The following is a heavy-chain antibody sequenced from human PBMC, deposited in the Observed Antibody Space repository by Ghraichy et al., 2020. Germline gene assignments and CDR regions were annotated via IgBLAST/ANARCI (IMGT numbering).Heavy chain of an antibody. V-gene: IGHV3-30*18. CDR1: GFTFSDFG. D-gene: IGHD2-2*01. J-gene: IGHJ5*02. Sequence: GALRLSCAASGFTFSDFGMHWVRQAPGKGLEWVAAISYDGSNKYYADSVKGRFTISRDNSKTPLYLQMNSLRAEDTAVYYCAKGHCSSTSCYGDPDWFDPVGQGTLVTVSS. CDR2: ISYDGSNK. CDR3: AKGHCSSTSCYGDPDWFDP.